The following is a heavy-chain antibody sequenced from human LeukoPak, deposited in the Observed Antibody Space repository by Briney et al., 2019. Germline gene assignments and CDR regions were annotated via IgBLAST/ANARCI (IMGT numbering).Heavy chain of an antibody. Sequence: IVLMNPNIANTAYAPKFQARVTITRNTSISTAYMELSSLRSEDTAVYYCAIGYSGYDYYNYWGQGTLVTVSS. CDR3: AIGYSGYDYYNY. CDR2: MNPNIANT. D-gene: IGHD5-12*01. J-gene: IGHJ4*02. V-gene: IGHV1-8*03.